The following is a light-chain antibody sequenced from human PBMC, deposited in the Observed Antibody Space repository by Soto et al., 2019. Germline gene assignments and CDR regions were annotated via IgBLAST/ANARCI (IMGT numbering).Light chain of an antibody. J-gene: IGLJ2*01. CDR3: GTWDTSLGGHVV. Sequence: QSVLTQPPSVSAAPGQTVTISCSGSSSNIGNNYVSWYQQLPGTAPKLLIYDNNNRPSGIPDRFSGSKSGTSATLGITGLQTGDEADYYCGTWDTSLGGHVVFGGGTKLTVL. CDR1: SSNIGNNY. CDR2: DNN. V-gene: IGLV1-51*01.